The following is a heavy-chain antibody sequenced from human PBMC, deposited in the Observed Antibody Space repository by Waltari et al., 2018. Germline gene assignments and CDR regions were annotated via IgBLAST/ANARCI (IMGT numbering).Heavy chain of an antibody. CDR3: ARGGSPSIAARDDWYFDL. D-gene: IGHD6-6*01. CDR1: GFTFSSYA. J-gene: IGHJ2*01. CDR2: ISYDGSNK. V-gene: IGHV3-30-3*01. Sequence: AASGFTFSSYAMHWVRQAPGKGLEWVAVISYDGSNKYYADSVKGRFTISRDNSKNTLYLQMNSLRAEDTAVYYCARGGSPSIAARDDWYFDLWGRGTLVTVSS.